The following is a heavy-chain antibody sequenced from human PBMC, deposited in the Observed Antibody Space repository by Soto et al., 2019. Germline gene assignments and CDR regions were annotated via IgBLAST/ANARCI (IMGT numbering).Heavy chain of an antibody. CDR1: GGSFSGYY. J-gene: IGHJ4*02. CDR2: INHSGST. CDR3: ARGLYGSGSYFGY. D-gene: IGHD3-10*01. Sequence: PSETLSLTCAVYGGSFSGYYWSWIRQPPGKGLEWIGEINHSGSTNYNPSLKSRVTISVDTSKNQFSLKLSSVTAADTAVYYCARGLYGSGSYFGYWGQGTLVTV. V-gene: IGHV4-34*01.